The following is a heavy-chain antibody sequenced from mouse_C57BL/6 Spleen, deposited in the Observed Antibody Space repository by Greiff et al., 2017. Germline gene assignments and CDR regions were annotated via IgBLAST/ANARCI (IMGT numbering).Heavy chain of an antibody. V-gene: IGHV1-69*01. CDR1: GYTFTSYW. D-gene: IGHD4-1*01. CDR3: ARRETGTEFAY. Sequence: QVQLQQPGAELVMPGASVKLSCKASGYTFTSYWMHWVKQRPGQGLEWIGEIDPSDSYTTYNQKFKGKSTLTVDKSSSTAYMQLSSLTSEDSAVYYCARRETGTEFAYWGQGTLVTVSA. CDR2: IDPSDSYT. J-gene: IGHJ3*01.